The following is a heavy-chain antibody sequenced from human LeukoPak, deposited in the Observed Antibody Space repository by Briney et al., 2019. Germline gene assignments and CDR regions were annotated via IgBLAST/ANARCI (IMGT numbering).Heavy chain of an antibody. CDR2: INHSGST. V-gene: IGHV4-34*01. D-gene: IGHD3-10*01. CDR3: TRGVDYYGV. Sequence: SETLSLTCAVYGGSFSAHYWSWIRQPPGKGPEWIGEINHSGSTNYNPSLKSRVTISVDTSKNQFSLKLSSVTAADTAVYYCTRGVDYYGVWGQGTLVTVSS. CDR1: GGSFSAHY. J-gene: IGHJ4*02.